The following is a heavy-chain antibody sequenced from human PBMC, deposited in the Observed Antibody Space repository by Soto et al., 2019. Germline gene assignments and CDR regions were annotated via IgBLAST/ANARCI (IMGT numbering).Heavy chain of an antibody. V-gene: IGHV6-1*01. J-gene: IGHJ5*01. CDR3: ARLIGNSWLDS. CDR2: TYYRSNWYT. D-gene: IGHD2-8*01. CDR1: GDSVSSNSAV. Sequence: PSQTLSLTCAISGDSVSSNSAVWNWIRQSPSRGLEWLGRTYYRSNWYTDYAVSVKGRITISPDTSNNQLSLQLNSVTPDDTAVYYCARLIGNSWLDSWGQGTLVTVSS.